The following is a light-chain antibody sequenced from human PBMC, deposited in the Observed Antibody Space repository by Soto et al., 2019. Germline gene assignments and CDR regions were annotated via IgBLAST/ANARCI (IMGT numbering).Light chain of an antibody. CDR3: QQYYRWWT. V-gene: IGKV3-15*01. CDR1: QSIGSS. J-gene: IGKJ1*01. CDR2: GAS. Sequence: EIVMTQSPATLSVSPGERATLSCRAGQSIGSSLAWYQHKPGQAPRLLIYGASTGATGIPARFSGSGSGTEFTLTISSLQSEDIAVYYCQQYYRWWTFGQGTKVDIK.